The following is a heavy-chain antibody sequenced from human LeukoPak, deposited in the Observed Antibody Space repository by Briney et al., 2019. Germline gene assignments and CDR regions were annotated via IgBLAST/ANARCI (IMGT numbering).Heavy chain of an antibody. CDR2: IDPNSGDT. CDR3: ARGSTVGATESLGFDY. CDR1: GYTFTGYY. V-gene: IGHV1-2*02. J-gene: IGHJ4*02. D-gene: IGHD1-26*01. Sequence: GASVKVSCKASGYTFTGYYIHWVRQAPGQGLEWMGWIDPNSGDTHYAQKFQGRVTMTRDTSISTAYMEPSRLRSDDTAVYYCARGSTVGATESLGFDYWGQGAPVTVSS.